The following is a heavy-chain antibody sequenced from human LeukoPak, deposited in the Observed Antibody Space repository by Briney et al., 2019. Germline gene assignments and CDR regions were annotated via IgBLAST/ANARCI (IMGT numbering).Heavy chain of an antibody. Sequence: ASVKVSCKASGHTFTSYYMHWVRQAPGQGLEWMGIINPSGGSTSYAQKFQGRVTMTRDTSTSTVYMELSSLRSEDTAVYYCARTIAAAGSLVWFDPWGQGTLVTISS. CDR1: GHTFTSYY. CDR3: ARTIAAAGSLVWFDP. J-gene: IGHJ5*02. CDR2: INPSGGST. D-gene: IGHD6-13*01. V-gene: IGHV1-46*01.